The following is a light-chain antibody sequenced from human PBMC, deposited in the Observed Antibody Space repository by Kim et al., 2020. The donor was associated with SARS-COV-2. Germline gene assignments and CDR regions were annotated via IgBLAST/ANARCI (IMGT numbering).Light chain of an antibody. V-gene: IGKV1-39*01. Sequence: DIQMTQSPSSLSASVGDRVTITCRTTQSISSHLNWYQQKPGRAPKLLISAASTLQGGVPSRFSCSGSETDFTLTISSQQPEDFATYFCQQSYITPFTFGPGTKVDIK. CDR3: QQSYITPFT. CDR2: AAS. J-gene: IGKJ3*01. CDR1: QSISSH.